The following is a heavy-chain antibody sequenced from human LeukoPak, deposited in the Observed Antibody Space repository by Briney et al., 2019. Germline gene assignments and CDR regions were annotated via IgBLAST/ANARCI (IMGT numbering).Heavy chain of an antibody. D-gene: IGHD3-10*01. CDR3: AREVDYGSGSYPWYFDY. Sequence: GGSLRLSCAASGLTFNNAWMSWVRQAPGKGLEWVGHIKNKADGGTTDYAAPAKGRFTISRDDSKNTLYLQMNSLKTEDTAVYYCAREVDYGSGSYPWYFDYWGQGTLVTVSS. CDR1: GLTFNNAW. J-gene: IGHJ4*02. CDR2: IKNKADGGTT. V-gene: IGHV3-15*01.